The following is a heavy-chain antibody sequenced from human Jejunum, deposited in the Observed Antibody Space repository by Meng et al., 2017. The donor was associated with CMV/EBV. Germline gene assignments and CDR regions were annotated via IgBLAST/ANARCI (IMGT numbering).Heavy chain of an antibody. V-gene: IGHV4-4*07. D-gene: IGHD1-26*01. CDR2: FYSSDTY. CDR1: GGSVNNYY. CDR3: ARGPGASTREGFDY. J-gene: IGHJ4*02. Sequence: LGESGPGLGKPLVTLSLTCTVSGGSVNNYYWGWIRQSAGKGLEWIGRFYSSDTYNYHPSLDSRVTMSLDTSKNQFSLNLRSVTAADTATYYCARGPGASTREGFDYWGLGTLVTVSS.